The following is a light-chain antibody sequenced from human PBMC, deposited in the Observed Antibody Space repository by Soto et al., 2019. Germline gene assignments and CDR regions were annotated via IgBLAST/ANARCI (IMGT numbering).Light chain of an antibody. CDR3: QQYNTFSWT. CDR2: KAS. Sequence: DIQMTQSPSTLSASVGDRVTITCRASQSISSKLAWYQQKQGKAPKLLIYKASSLERGVPSRFSGSGSGTDVTLTISSLQPDDFATYYCQQYNTFSWTFGHGTKVEIK. J-gene: IGKJ1*01. V-gene: IGKV1-5*03. CDR1: QSISSK.